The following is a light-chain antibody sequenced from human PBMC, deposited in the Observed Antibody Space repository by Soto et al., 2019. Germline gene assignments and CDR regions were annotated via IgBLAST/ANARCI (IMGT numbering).Light chain of an antibody. CDR1: QSLSSW. V-gene: IGKV1-5*01. CDR2: DAS. CDR3: QQFNSYPIT. J-gene: IGKJ5*01. Sequence: DIPMTQPPSTLSASVGDIVTITCRAIQSLSSWLAWYQQKPGKAPKLMMSDASRLESGVPSRFSGSRSGRECTLTISSLQPDDVATYYCQQFNSYPITLGQGTRLEI.